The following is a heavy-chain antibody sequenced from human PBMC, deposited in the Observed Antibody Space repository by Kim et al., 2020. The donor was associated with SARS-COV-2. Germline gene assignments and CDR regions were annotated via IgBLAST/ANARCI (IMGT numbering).Heavy chain of an antibody. CDR1: GYSFTRYW. CDR2: IYPGDSDT. V-gene: IGHV5-51*01. D-gene: IGHD2-2*01. CDR3: ARQDCSSTTCYVGYFDY. J-gene: IGHJ4*02. Sequence: GESLKISCKASGYSFTRYWIGWVRQMPGKGLEWMGIIYPGDSDTRYSPSFQGQVTISADKSISTAYLQWSSLKASDTAMFYCARQDCSSTTCYVGYFDYWGQGTLVTVSS.